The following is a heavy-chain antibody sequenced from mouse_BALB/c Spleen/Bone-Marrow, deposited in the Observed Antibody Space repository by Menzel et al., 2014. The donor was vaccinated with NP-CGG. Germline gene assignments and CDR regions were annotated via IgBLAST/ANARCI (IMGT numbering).Heavy chain of an antibody. CDR1: GFTFSNYG. D-gene: IGHD1-1*01. J-gene: IGHJ1*01. Sequence: EVKVVESGGDLVKPGGSLKLSCAASGFTFSNYGMSWVRQTPDKRLEWVATISDGGSYTYYPDSVKGRFTISRDNAKNSLYLQMTSLKSEDTAMYYCARDSYYYGSSYWYFDVWGAGTTVTVSS. V-gene: IGHV5-6*01. CDR2: ISDGGSYT. CDR3: ARDSYYYGSSYWYFDV.